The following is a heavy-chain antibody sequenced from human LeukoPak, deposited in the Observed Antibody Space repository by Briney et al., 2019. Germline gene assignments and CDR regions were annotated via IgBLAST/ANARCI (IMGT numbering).Heavy chain of an antibody. Sequence: GGSLRLSCAASGFAVSSNYMSWVRQAPGKGLEWVSVIYSGDNTYYADSVKGRFTISRDISKNTLYLQMNSLRAEDTAVYYCARGKATAGLYYFDYWGQGTLVTVSS. V-gene: IGHV3-53*01. CDR2: IYSGDNT. CDR3: ARGKATAGLYYFDY. D-gene: IGHD6-13*01. CDR1: GFAVSSNY. J-gene: IGHJ4*02.